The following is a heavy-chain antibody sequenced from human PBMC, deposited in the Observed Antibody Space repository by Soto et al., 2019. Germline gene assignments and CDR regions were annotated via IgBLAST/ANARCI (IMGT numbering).Heavy chain of an antibody. Sequence: GAAAKVSCKASGYNFTSYDITWVRQAPGQGLEWMGWISTYHGHIKYAQKFQGRVTVTTDTSTSTAYMDLRSLRSDDTAVYYCARGQGCISLFGDVVNLVMAFSGQRTTVTVSS. CDR1: GYNFTSYD. CDR2: ISTYHGHI. CDR3: ARGQGCISLFGDVVNLVMAF. V-gene: IGHV1-18*01. D-gene: IGHD3-3*01. J-gene: IGHJ6*02.